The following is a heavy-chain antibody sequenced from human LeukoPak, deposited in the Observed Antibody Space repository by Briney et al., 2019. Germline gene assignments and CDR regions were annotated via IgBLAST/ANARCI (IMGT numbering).Heavy chain of an antibody. D-gene: IGHD6-19*01. Sequence: ASVKVSCKASGYTFTGYGISWVREAPGQGLEWMGWISAYNGNTNYAQKLQGRVTMTTDTSTSTAYMELRSLRSDDTAVYYCARGGPPQWLASPFDYWGQGTLVTVSS. J-gene: IGHJ4*02. CDR2: ISAYNGNT. CDR1: GYTFTGYG. CDR3: ARGGPPQWLASPFDY. V-gene: IGHV1-18*01.